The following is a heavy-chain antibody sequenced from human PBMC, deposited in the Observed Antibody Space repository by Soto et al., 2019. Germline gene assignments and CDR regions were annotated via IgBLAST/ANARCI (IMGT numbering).Heavy chain of an antibody. CDR2: IYYSANT. J-gene: IGHJ5*02. Sequence: SETLSLICAVSGGSISSGGYSWSWIRQPPGKGLEWIGYIYYSANTNYNPSLKSRVIISVDTSKNQFFLKLTSVTATDTAVYYCAKTKEGGFDPWGQGILVTVSS. D-gene: IGHD3-16*01. CDR1: GGSISSGGYS. V-gene: IGHV4-61*08. CDR3: AKTKEGGFDP.